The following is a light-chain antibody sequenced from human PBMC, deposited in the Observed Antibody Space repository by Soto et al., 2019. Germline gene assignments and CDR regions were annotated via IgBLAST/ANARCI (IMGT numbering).Light chain of an antibody. CDR2: HAS. CDR3: QHYNSYGT. J-gene: IGKJ1*01. V-gene: IGKV1-5*01. Sequence: DIQMTQAPSSLFASVGDRVTITWRASQSXSSYLNWYRQKPGKAPKLLIYHASSLETGVPSRFSGSGSGTEFTLTISSLQPDDFATYYCQHYNSYGTFGQGTKVDIK. CDR1: QSXSSY.